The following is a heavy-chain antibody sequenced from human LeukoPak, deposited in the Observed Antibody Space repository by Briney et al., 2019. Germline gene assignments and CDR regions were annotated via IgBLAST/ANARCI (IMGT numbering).Heavy chain of an antibody. CDR3: SXXYDNSDYPYYFDY. CDR2: IKSKTDGGTT. J-gene: IGHJ4*02. Sequence: KTGGSLRLSCAASGFTFRNAWMSWVRQAPGKGLEWVGRIKSKTDGGTTDHAAPVKGRFTISRDDSKNTLYLQMNDLKTEDTAVYYCSXXYDNSDYPYYFDYWGQGTLVTVSS. CDR1: GFTFRNAW. V-gene: IGHV3-15*01. D-gene: IGHD3-22*01.